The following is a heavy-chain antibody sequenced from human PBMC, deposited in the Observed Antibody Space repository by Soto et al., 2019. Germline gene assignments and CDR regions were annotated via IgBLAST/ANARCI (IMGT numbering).Heavy chain of an antibody. CDR2: ITYSGDT. Sequence: LSLTSAAFGASMRSPGYSWRWFNQHPGKGLEWIGYITYSGDTDYNPSLRSRVSISIDTSRNQFSLKLSSVTAADTAVYYCAAGSPYTMIGHYWGQGTLVTVSS. J-gene: IGHJ4*02. CDR3: AAGSPYTMIGHY. CDR1: GASMRSPGYS. D-gene: IGHD3-22*01. V-gene: IGHV4-31*11.